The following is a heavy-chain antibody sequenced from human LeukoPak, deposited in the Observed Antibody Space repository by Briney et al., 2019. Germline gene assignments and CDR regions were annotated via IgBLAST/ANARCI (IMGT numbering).Heavy chain of an antibody. V-gene: IGHV3-23*01. CDR3: AKDFSQEGSHSVDY. CDR1: GFTFSTYA. J-gene: IGHJ4*02. Sequence: GGSLRLSCAASGFTFSTYAMGWVRQAPGKGLEWVSAISTGYSTYYADSVKGRFIISRDNSKNTLFLQMNSLRAEDTAVYYCAKDFSQEGSHSVDYWGQGTLVTVSS. D-gene: IGHD1-26*01. CDR2: ISTGYST.